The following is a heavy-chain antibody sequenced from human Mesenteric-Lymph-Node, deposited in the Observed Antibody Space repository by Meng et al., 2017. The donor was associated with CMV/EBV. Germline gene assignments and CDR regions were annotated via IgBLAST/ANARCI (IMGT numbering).Heavy chain of an antibody. Sequence: QVQLVQSGAEVKKPGSSVKVSCKASGGTFSSYTISWVRQAPGQGLEGMGRIIPILGIANYAPKFQGRVTITADKSTSTAYMELSSLRSEDTAVYYCAGGIAAAGSRWFDPWGQGTLVTVSS. V-gene: IGHV1-69*02. CDR3: AGGIAAAGSRWFDP. CDR1: GGTFSSYT. D-gene: IGHD6-13*01. J-gene: IGHJ5*02. CDR2: IIPILGIA.